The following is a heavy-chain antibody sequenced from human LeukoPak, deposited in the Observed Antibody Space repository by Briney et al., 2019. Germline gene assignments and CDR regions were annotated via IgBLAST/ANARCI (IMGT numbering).Heavy chain of an antibody. V-gene: IGHV3-23*01. D-gene: IGHD6-19*01. CDR3: AKLIIRGWYFDY. CDR1: GFTFRIYA. CDR2: ISGSGGNT. Sequence: GGSLRLSCAASGFTFRIYAMSRVRQAPGKGLEWVSDISGSGGNTYSADSVKGRFTISRDNSKNTLYLQMNSLRAEDTAVYFCAKLIIRGWYFDYWGQGILVTVSS. J-gene: IGHJ4*02.